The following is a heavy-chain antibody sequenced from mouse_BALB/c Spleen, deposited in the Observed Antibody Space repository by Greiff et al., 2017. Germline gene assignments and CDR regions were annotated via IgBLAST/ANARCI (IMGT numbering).Heavy chain of an antibody. J-gene: IGHJ3*01. D-gene: IGHD2-3*01. CDR2: IDPENGNT. CDR3: AYYHGYYVGFAY. CDR1: GFNIKDYY. V-gene: IGHV14-1*02. Sequence: VQLKQSGAELVRPGALVKLSCKASGFNIKDYYMHWVKQRPEQGLEWIGWIDPENGNTIYDPKFQGKASITADTSSNTAYLQLSSLTSEDTAVYYCAYYHGYYVGFAYWGQGTLVTVSA.